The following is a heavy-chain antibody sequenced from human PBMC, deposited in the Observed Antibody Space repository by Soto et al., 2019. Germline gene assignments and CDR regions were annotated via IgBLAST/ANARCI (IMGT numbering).Heavy chain of an antibody. CDR1: GFTFSSYA. Sequence: GGSLRLSCAASGFTFSSYAMSWVRQAPGKGLEWVSTISGSGGSTYYVDSVKGRFTISRDNSKNTLYLQMNSLRAEDTAVYYCAKRKYCPSTTCFDYWGQGTQVTVSS. D-gene: IGHD2-2*01. J-gene: IGHJ4*02. CDR2: ISGSGGST. CDR3: AKRKYCPSTTCFDY. V-gene: IGHV3-23*01.